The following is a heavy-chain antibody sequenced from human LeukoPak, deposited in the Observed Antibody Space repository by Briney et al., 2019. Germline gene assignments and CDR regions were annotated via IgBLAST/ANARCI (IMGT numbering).Heavy chain of an antibody. Sequence: SQTLSLTCTVSGGSISSGGYYWSWIRQHPGKGLEWIGYIHYSGSTYYNPSLKSRVTISVDTSKNQFSLKLSSVTAADTAVYYCARALSWPFYFDYWGQGTLVTVSS. D-gene: IGHD2-15*01. CDR3: ARALSWPFYFDY. CDR2: IHYSGST. CDR1: GGSISSGGYY. V-gene: IGHV4-31*03. J-gene: IGHJ4*02.